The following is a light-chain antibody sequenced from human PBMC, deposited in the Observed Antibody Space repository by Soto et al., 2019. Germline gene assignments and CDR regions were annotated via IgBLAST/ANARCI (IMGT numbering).Light chain of an antibody. V-gene: IGKV1-9*01. J-gene: IGKJ4*01. CDR2: AAS. CDR3: QQVNSYPLT. CDR1: QGISSY. Sequence: IQLTQSPSSLSASVGDRVTITCRASQGISSYLAWYQQKPGKAPKLLIYAASTLQSGVPSRFSGSGSGTDFNLTISSLQPEDFETFYCQQVNSYPLTFGGGTKVDIK.